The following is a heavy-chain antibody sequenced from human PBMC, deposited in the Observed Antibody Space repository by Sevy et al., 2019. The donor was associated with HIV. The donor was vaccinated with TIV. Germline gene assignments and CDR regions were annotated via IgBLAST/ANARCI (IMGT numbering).Heavy chain of an antibody. CDR2: MNPNSGNT. CDR3: ARGALFGYQLDY. V-gene: IGHV1-8*01. Sequence: ASVKVSCKASGYTFTSYDINWVRQATGQGLEWMGWMNPNSGNTGYAQKFQGRVTMTRNTSISTAYMELSSLRSEDTAVYYCARGALFGYQLDYWGQGTLVTVSS. J-gene: IGHJ4*02. D-gene: IGHD2-2*01. CDR1: GYTFTSYD.